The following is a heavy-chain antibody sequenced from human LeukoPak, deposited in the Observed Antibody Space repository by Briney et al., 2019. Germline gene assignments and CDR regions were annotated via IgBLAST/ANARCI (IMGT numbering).Heavy chain of an antibody. CDR1: GFTFSSYA. V-gene: IGHV3-30-3*01. J-gene: IGHJ4*02. CDR3: ARDSLNCGGDCFTFDY. Sequence: GGSLRLSCAASGFTFSSYAMHWVRQAPGKGLEWVAVISHDGSNKYYADSVKGRFTISRDNSKNTLYLQMNSLRAEDTAVYYCARDSLNCGGDCFTFDYWGQGTLVTVSS. CDR2: ISHDGSNK. D-gene: IGHD2-21*01.